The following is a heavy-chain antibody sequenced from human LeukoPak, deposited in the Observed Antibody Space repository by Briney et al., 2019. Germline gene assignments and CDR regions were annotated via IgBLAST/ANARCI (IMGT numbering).Heavy chain of an antibody. CDR2: IYYSGST. Sequence: SETLSLTCTVSGGSISSYYWSWIRQPPGQGLGWIGYIYYSGSTNYNPSLKSRVTISVDTSKNQFSLKLRSVTAADTAVYYCARTTEGGYTYGYFYYYYMDVWGKGTTVTISS. CDR1: GGSISSYY. D-gene: IGHD5-18*01. V-gene: IGHV4-59*01. J-gene: IGHJ6*03. CDR3: ARTTEGGYTYGYFYYYYMDV.